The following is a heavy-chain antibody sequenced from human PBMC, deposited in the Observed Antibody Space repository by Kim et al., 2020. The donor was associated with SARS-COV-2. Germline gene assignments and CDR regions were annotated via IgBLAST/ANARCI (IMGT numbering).Heavy chain of an antibody. D-gene: IGHD6-13*01. CDR3: AKDRIAAAGRTLDY. Sequence: GGSLRLSCAASGFTFSNYAMSWVRQAPGKGLEWVSGISGSGSRTYYAESVKGRFTISRDNAKNTLYLQMNSLRAEDPADYYCAKDRIAAAGRTLDYWGQG. CDR1: GFTFSNYA. V-gene: IGHV3-23*01. CDR2: ISGSGSRT. J-gene: IGHJ4*02.